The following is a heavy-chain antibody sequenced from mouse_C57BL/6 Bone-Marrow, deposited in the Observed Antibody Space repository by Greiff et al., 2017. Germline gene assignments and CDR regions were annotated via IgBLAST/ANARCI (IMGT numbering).Heavy chain of an antibody. V-gene: IGHV1-82*01. CDR2: IYPGDGDT. CDR3: TKIFITTDYAMDY. Sequence: VQLQQSGPELVKPGASVKISCKASGYAFSSSWMNWVKQRPGKGLEWIGRIYPGDGDTNYNGKFKGKATLTADKSSSTAYMQLSSLTSEDSAVSYCTKIFITTDYAMDYWGQGTSLTVSS. J-gene: IGHJ4*01. D-gene: IGHD1-2*01. CDR1: GYAFSSSW.